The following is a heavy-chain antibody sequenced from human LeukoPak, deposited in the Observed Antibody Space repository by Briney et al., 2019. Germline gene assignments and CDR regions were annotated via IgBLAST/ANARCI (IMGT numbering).Heavy chain of an antibody. CDR3: ARVYCSGGSCYGEVFDY. V-gene: IGHV1-46*01. D-gene: IGHD2-15*01. Sequence: ASVKVSCKASGYIFTNYYIQWVRQAPGKGLEWVGIINPGDASTSYAQKFKGRVTMTRDTSTSTVYMDLSSLRSEDTAMYYCARVYCSGGSCYGEVFDYWAREPWSPSPQ. CDR1: GYIFTNYY. CDR2: INPGDAST. J-gene: IGHJ4*02.